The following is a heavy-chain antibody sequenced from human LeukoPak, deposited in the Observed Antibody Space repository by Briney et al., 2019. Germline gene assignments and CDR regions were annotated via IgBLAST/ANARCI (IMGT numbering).Heavy chain of an antibody. D-gene: IGHD4-11*01. CDR2: IYSGGST. CDR3: ARAKMTTVTTPFDY. CDR1: GFTFSSYA. Sequence: GGSLRLSCAASGFTFSSYAMSWVRQAPGKGLEWVSVIYSGGSTYYADSVKGRFTISRDNSKNTLYLQMNSLRAEDTAVYYCARAKMTTVTTPFDYWGQGTLVTVSS. J-gene: IGHJ4*02. V-gene: IGHV3-66*01.